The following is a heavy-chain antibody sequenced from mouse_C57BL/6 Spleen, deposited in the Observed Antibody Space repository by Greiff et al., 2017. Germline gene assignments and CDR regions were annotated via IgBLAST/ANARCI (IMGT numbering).Heavy chain of an antibody. Sequence: QVQLQQSGPELVKPGASVKISCKASGYAFSSSWMNWVKQRPGKGLEWIGRIYPGDGDTNYNGKFKGKATLTAEKSSSTAYMQLSSLTSEDTAVYFCARSGNYFDYWGQGTTLTVSS. CDR2: IYPGDGDT. CDR1: GYAFSSSW. V-gene: IGHV1-82*01. D-gene: IGHD2-1*01. CDR3: ARSGNYFDY. J-gene: IGHJ2*01.